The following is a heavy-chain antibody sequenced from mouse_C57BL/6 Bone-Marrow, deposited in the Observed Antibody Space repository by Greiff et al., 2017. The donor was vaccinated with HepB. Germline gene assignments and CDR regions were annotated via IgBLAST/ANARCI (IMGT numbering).Heavy chain of an antibody. V-gene: IGHV3-6*01. CDR2: ISYDGSN. CDR3: ARESYYGSSPYAMDY. CDR1: GYSITSGYY. J-gene: IGHJ4*01. D-gene: IGHD1-1*01. Sequence: EVKLVESGPGLVKPSQSLSLTCSVTGYSITSGYYWNWIRQFPGNKLEWMGYISYDGSNNYNPSLKNRISITRDTSKNQFFLKLNSVTTEDTATYYCARESYYGSSPYAMDYWGQGTSVTVSS.